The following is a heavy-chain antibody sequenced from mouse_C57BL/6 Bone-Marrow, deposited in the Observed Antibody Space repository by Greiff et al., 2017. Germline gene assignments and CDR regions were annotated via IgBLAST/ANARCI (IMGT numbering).Heavy chain of an antibody. D-gene: IGHD1-1*01. J-gene: IGHJ2*01. CDR2: IHPNSGST. Sequence: QVQLQQPGAELVKPGASVKLSCKASGYTFTSYWMHWVKQRPGQGLEWIGMIHPNSGSTNYNKKFKSKATLTVDTSSSTAYMQLSSLTSEDSAVYDCARRGYYGSHDYWGQGTTLTVSS. V-gene: IGHV1-64*01. CDR1: GYTFTSYW. CDR3: ARRGYYGSHDY.